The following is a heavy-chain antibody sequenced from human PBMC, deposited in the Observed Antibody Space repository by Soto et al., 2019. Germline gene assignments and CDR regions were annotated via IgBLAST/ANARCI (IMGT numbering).Heavy chain of an antibody. Sequence: SETLSLTCTVSGGSINSYWWSWIRQPAGKGLEWIGRVYSSGTTDYNPSLNSRATMSVETSKNQFSLKLSSVTAADTALYYCARDIASYAYGEGYWGQGIQVTVSS. V-gene: IGHV4-4*07. CDR2: VYSSGTT. J-gene: IGHJ4*02. CDR3: ARDIASYAYGEGY. D-gene: IGHD2-21*01. CDR1: GGSINSYW.